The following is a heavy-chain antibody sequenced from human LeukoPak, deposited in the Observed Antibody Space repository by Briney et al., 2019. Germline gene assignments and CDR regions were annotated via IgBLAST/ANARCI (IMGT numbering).Heavy chain of an antibody. D-gene: IGHD5-24*01. J-gene: IGHJ4*02. CDR3: ARTEMAARYFDY. Sequence: KTGGSLRLSCAACGFTFSSSSMNWVRQAPGKGLEWVSSISSSSTYIYYADSVESRFTISRDNAKNSLYLQMNSLRAEDTAVYYCARTEMAARYFDYWGQGTLVTVSS. V-gene: IGHV3-21*01. CDR2: ISSSSTYI. CDR1: GFTFSSSS.